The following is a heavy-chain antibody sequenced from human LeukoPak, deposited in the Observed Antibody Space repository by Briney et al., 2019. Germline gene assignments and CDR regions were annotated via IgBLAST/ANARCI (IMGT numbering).Heavy chain of an antibody. J-gene: IGHJ4*02. CDR2: ISDSGTHI. D-gene: IGHD5-24*01. Sequence: GGYLRLSCAASGVTLSSYAMRWARQAPGEGLEWVSSISDSGTHIYYADSVKGRFTISRDNSKNTVYLQMNSLRAEDTAVYYCAKDRDGYNPDYWGQGTLVSVYS. V-gene: IGHV3-23*01. CDR1: GVTLSSYA. CDR3: AKDRDGYNPDY.